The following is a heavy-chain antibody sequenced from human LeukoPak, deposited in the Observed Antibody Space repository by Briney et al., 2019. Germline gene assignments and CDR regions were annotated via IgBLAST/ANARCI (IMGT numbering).Heavy chain of an antibody. CDR3: ARERDEGFDY. CDR1: GFTFSSHS. Sequence: GGSLRLSCAASGFTFSSHSMNWARQAPGKGLEWVSSFGTRSSSIYYADSVKGRFTISRDNARNSLYPQMNSLKAEDTAVYYCARERDEGFDYWGQGTLVTVSS. V-gene: IGHV3-21*01. J-gene: IGHJ4*02. D-gene: IGHD5-24*01. CDR2: FGTRSSSI.